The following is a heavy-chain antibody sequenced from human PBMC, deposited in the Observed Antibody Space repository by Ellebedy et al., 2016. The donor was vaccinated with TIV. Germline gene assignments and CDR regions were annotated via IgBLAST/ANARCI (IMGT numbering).Heavy chain of an antibody. CDR3: ARGRDYDLWRG. CDR2: ISSSSSYI. V-gene: IGHV3-21*01. D-gene: IGHD3-3*01. J-gene: IGHJ4*02. CDR1: GFTFSSYS. Sequence: GESLKISCAASGFTFSSYSMNWVRQAPGKGLEWVSSISSSSSYIYYADSVKGRFTISRDKAKNSLYLQMNSLRAEDTAVYYCARGRDYDLWRGWGQGTLVTVSS.